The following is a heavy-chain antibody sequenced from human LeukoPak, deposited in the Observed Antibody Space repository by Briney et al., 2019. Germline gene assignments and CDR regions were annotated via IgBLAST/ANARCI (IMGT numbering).Heavy chain of an antibody. CDR3: ATIARADIGVDY. Sequence: GGSLRLSRAASGFTFSTYNMNWVRQAPGKGLEWVSSISSGSSYIYYADSVKGRFTISRDNAKNSLYLQMNSLRAEDTAVYYCATIARADIGVDYWGQGTLVTVSS. J-gene: IGHJ4*02. CDR1: GFTFSTYN. V-gene: IGHV3-21*01. D-gene: IGHD2-15*01. CDR2: ISSGSSYI.